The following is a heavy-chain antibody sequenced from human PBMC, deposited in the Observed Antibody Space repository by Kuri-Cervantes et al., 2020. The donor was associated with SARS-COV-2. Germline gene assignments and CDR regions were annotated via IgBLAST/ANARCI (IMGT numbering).Heavy chain of an antibody. Sequence: GESLKISCAASGFTFSSYGMHWVRQAPGKGLEWVAVIWYGGSNKYYADSVKGRFTISRDNSKNTLYLQMNSLRAEDMAVYYCAREPHFGDLDFWGQGTLVTVSS. CDR2: IWYGGSNK. V-gene: IGHV3-33*08. CDR1: GFTFSSYG. J-gene: IGHJ4*02. CDR3: AREPHFGDLDF. D-gene: IGHD3-10*01.